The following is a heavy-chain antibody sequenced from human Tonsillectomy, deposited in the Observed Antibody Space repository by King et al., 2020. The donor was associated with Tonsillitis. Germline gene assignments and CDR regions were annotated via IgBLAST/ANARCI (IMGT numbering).Heavy chain of an antibody. CDR2: IYHSGSN. V-gene: IGHV4-38-2*01. Sequence: VQLQESGPGLVKPSETLSLTCAVSGYSITSGFYWGWIRQPPGKGLEWFGSIYHSGSNYYNPSLKSRVTISVDTSTNQFYLKLSSVTAADTAVYYCGRARNWVQLFDYWGQGTQVTVSS. J-gene: IGHJ4*02. CDR3: GRARNWVQLFDY. D-gene: IGHD5-24*01. CDR1: GYSITSGFY.